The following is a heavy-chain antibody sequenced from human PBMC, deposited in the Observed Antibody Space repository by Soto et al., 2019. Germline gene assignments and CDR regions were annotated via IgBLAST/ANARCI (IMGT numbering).Heavy chain of an antibody. CDR3: GRGPSPRAPAGGTPYYYAMDV. D-gene: IGHD6-13*01. V-gene: IGHV1-8*02. CDR2: MNPINGAT. CDR1: GYDFTAYD. J-gene: IGHJ6*02. Sequence: ASVKVSCKASGYDFTAYDINWVRQASGQGLEWMGWMNPINGATGSARRFQGRVSMTRNTATGTAYLELTSLRSDDTAVYYCGRGPSPRAPAGGTPYYYAMDVWGQGTTVTSP.